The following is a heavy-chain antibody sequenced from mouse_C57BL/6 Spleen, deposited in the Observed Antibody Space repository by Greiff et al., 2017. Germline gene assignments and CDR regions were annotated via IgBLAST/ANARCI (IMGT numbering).Heavy chain of an antibody. V-gene: IGHV1-26*01. J-gene: IGHJ1*03. CDR3: ARLIRGYFDV. CDR2: INPNNGGT. D-gene: IGHD2-4*01. CDR1: GYTFTDYY. Sequence: VQLQQSGPELVKPGASVKISCKASGYTFTDYYMNWVKQSHGKSLEWIGDINPNNGGTSYNQKFKGKATLTVDKSSSTAYMELRSLTSEDSAVYYCARLIRGYFDVWGTGTTVTVSS.